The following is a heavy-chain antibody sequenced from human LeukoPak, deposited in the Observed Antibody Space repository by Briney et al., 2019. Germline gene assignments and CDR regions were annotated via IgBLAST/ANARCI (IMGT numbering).Heavy chain of an antibody. CDR3: ARSLRMDNWFDP. V-gene: IGHV1-46*01. CDR2: INPSGGST. Sequence: GASVKVSCKASGYTFTSYYMHWVRQAPGQGLEWMGIINPSGGSTSYAQKFQGRVTMTRHTSTSTVYMELSSLRSEDTAVYYCARSLRMDNWFDPWGQGTLVTVSS. CDR1: GYTFTSYY. J-gene: IGHJ5*02. D-gene: IGHD2-2*03.